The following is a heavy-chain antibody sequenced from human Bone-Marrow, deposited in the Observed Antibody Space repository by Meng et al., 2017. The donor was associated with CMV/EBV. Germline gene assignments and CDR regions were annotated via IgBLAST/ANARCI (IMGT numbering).Heavy chain of an antibody. V-gene: IGHV3-30-3*01. CDR2: ISYDGSNK. CDR1: GFTFSSYA. J-gene: IGHJ6*02. CDR3: ARLKGDPDYYYYGMDV. Sequence: GGSLRLSCAASGFTFSSYAMHWVRQAPGKGLEWVAVISYDGSNKYYADSVKGRFTISRDNSKNTLYLQMNSLRAEDTAVYYCARLKGDPDYYYYGMDVWGQGTTLTVS. D-gene: IGHD2-21*01.